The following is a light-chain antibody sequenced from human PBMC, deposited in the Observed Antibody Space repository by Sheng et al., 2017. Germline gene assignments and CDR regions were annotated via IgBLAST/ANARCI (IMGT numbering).Light chain of an antibody. J-gene: IGKJ1*01. Sequence: AIQLTQSPSSLSASVGDRVTITCRASQGISSALAWYQQKPGKAPKLLIYAASTLQSGVPSRFSGSGSGTDFTLTISRLQPDDFGTYFCQQYHTYPWTFGQGTKVQIK. CDR3: QQYHTYPWT. CDR2: AAS. CDR1: QGISSA. V-gene: IGKV1-13*02.